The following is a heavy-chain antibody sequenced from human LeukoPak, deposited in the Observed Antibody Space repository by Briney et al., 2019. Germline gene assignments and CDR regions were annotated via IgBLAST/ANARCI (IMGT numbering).Heavy chain of an antibody. Sequence: GESLKISCKVSGYSFTSYCIGWVHQMPGKGLEWMGIIYPGDSGPTYSPSLQGQVTISVDKSINTAYLQWSSLQASDTAMYYCGMSGDRVPLQDDVFDVWGQGTMVTVST. J-gene: IGHJ3*01. V-gene: IGHV5-51*07. CDR1: GYSFTSYC. CDR3: GMSGDRVPLQDDVFDV. CDR2: IYPGDSGP. D-gene: IGHD1-26*01.